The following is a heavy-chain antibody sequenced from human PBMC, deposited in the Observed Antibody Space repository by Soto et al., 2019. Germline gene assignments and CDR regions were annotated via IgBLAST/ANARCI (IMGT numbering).Heavy chain of an antibody. D-gene: IGHD6-19*01. CDR1: GYTLTELS. V-gene: IGHV1-24*01. CDR2: FDPEDGET. CDR3: ATDPGSSGXYGTFDY. J-gene: IGHJ4*02. Sequence: ASVKVSCKVSGYTLTELSMHWVRQAPGKGLEWMGGFDPEDGETIYAQKFQGRVTMTEDTSTDTAYMELSSLRSEDTAVYYCATDPGSSGXYGTFDYWGQGTLVTVSS.